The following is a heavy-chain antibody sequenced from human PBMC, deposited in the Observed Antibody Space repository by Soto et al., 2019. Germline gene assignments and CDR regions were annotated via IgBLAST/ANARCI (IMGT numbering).Heavy chain of an antibody. CDR1: GFTFSDYD. CDR3: ARGGDTALALYGMDV. CDR2: ISSMSTYS. J-gene: IGHJ6*02. Sequence: GGSLRLSCFACGFTFSDYDMNWCRQAPGKGLEWVSDISSMSTYSKYADSVKGRFTISRDNAKKSLYLQMTSLRAEDTAVYYCARGGDTALALYGMDVWGQGTTVTVSS. D-gene: IGHD5-18*01. V-gene: IGHV3-11*06.